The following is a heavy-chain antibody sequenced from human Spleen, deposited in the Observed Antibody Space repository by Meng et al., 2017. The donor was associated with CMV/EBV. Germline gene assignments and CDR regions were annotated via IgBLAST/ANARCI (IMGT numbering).Heavy chain of an antibody. J-gene: IGHJ4*02. CDR3: ARGVTVGATNTFDY. D-gene: IGHD1-26*01. CDR2: IYPGDSDT. CDR1: GDSFLMYW. V-gene: IGHV5-51*01. Sequence: GEPLKISCKGSGDSFLMYWIVWVRQMPGKGLEWMGVIYPGDSDTRYSPSFQGQVTISADMSINTAYLQWSSLKASDTAMYYCARGVTVGATNTFDYWGQGTLVTVSS.